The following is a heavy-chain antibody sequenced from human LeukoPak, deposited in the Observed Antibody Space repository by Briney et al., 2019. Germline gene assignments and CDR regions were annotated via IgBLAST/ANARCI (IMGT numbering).Heavy chain of an antibody. Sequence: GGSLRLSCAASGFTFSSYWMHWVRHAPGKGLVWVAVIWHDGSEKYYGDAVKGRFTISRDDSKNTLHLQMNSLRPEDTGVYYCARDDSPTGYVYDYWGQGTLVAVSS. CDR2: IWHDGSEK. J-gene: IGHJ4*02. D-gene: IGHD3-9*01. V-gene: IGHV3-33*08. CDR1: GFTFSSYW. CDR3: ARDDSPTGYVYDY.